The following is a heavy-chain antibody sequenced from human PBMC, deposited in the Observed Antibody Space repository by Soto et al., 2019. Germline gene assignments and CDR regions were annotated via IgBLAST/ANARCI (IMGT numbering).Heavy chain of an antibody. CDR1: GGSISSYY. D-gene: IGHD2-15*01. CDR3: AREVSRGRRGLFSPLVVDAFDI. CDR2: IYTSGST. Sequence: QVQLQESGPGLVKPSETLSLTCTVSGGSISSYYWSWIRQPAGKGLEWIGRIYTSGSTNYNPSLKGRGTLSGDTAKNQFSLKLSSVTGADTAVDLCAREVSRGRRGLFSPLVVDAFDIWGPGTMVTVSS. V-gene: IGHV4-4*07. J-gene: IGHJ3*02.